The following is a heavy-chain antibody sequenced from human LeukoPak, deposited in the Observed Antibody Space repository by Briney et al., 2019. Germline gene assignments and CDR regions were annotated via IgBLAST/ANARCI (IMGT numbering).Heavy chain of an antibody. Sequence: PSETLSLTCTVSGGSISSNSYYWGWIRQSPGKGLEWIGTIYYSGSTYYNPSLKSRVTISVKTPKKQFSLKLSSVTAADTAMYYCARNRYYYGSGSYGVPNWFDPWGQGTLVTVSS. CDR3: ARNRYYYGSGSYGVPNWFDP. D-gene: IGHD3-10*01. CDR2: IYYSGST. V-gene: IGHV4-39*01. J-gene: IGHJ5*02. CDR1: GGSISSNSYY.